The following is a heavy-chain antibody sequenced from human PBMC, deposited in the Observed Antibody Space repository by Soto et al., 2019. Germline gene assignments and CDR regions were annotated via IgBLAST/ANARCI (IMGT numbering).Heavy chain of an antibody. V-gene: IGHV4-59*01. CDR3: ARHYDFWSGYYDY. CDR2: IYYIGST. J-gene: IGHJ4*02. Sequence: PLETLSLTCTVSGGSISSFYWSWIRQPPGTGLEWIGYIYYIGSTNCNPSLKSRVSISVDTSKNQFSLKLSSVTAADTAVYYCARHYDFWSGYYDYRGQGTLVTVSS. CDR1: GGSISSFY. D-gene: IGHD3-3*01.